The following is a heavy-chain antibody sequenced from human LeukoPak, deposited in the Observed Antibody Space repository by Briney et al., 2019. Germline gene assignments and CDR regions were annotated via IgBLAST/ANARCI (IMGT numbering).Heavy chain of an antibody. J-gene: IGHJ3*02. D-gene: IGHD3-10*01. CDR1: GCTFSNYG. CDR2: TDTSGRYI. Sequence: RGSLRLSCAASGCTFSNYGMNWVRQAPGKGVEWVSFTDTSGRYIYYGDSVEGRFTISRDNAKNLLFLQMNGLRAEDTAGYYCARGRSISLLRGVALSVGFDIWGQGAMVAVSS. V-gene: IGHV3-21*06. CDR3: ARGRSISLLRGVALSVGFDI.